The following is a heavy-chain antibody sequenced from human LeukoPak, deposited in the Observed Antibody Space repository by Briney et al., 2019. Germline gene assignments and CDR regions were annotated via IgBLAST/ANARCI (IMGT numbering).Heavy chain of an antibody. CDR3: ARDAGYYYYYMDV. Sequence: GGSLRLSCVASRFTLSSYEMNWVRQAPGKGLEWVSYISKSGNTIYYADSVKGRFTISRDNAENSLYLQMNSLRAEDTAIYYCARDAGYYYYYMDVWGTGTTVTISS. J-gene: IGHJ6*03. V-gene: IGHV3-48*03. CDR1: RFTLSSYE. CDR2: ISKSGNTI.